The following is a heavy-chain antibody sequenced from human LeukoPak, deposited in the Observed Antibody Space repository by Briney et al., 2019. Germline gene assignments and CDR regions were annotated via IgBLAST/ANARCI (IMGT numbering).Heavy chain of an antibody. CDR2: IYYGGST. CDR3: AKVVIAAAGTNYYYYMDV. V-gene: IGHV4-59*01. D-gene: IGHD6-13*01. J-gene: IGHJ6*03. Sequence: SETLSLTCTVSGGSISSYYWSWIGQPAGKGLEWIGYIYYGGSTNYNPSLKSRVTISVDTSKNQFSLKLSSVTAADTAVYYCAKVVIAAAGTNYYYYMDVWGKGTTVTVSS. CDR1: GGSISSYY.